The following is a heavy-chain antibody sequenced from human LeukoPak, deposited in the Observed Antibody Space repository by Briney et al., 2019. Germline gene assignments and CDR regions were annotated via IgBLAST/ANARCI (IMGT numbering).Heavy chain of an antibody. CDR2: IYHSGST. J-gene: IGHJ4*02. D-gene: IGHD3-16*01. V-gene: IGHV4-38-2*02. CDR1: GYSISSGYY. CDR3: ARTVGGVKEFDN. Sequence: SETLSLTCTVSGYSISSGYYWGWIRQPPGKGLEWIGSIYHSGSTYYNPSLKSRVTISVDTSKNQFSLKLSSVTAADTAVYYCARTVGGVKEFDNWGQGTLVTVSS.